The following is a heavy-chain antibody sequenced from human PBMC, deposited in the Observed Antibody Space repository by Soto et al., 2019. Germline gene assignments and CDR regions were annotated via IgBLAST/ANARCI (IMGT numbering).Heavy chain of an antibody. Sequence: QVQLVQSGAEVKKPGSSVKLSCKASGGTLGTHGVSWVRQAPGQGLEWMGGIIPFFGPANYSQKFQGRITITADESTGTAYMELSSLRSDDTAVYYCARVGYFDSDGFPRPYDYWGQGTLVTVSS. J-gene: IGHJ4*02. D-gene: IGHD3-22*01. CDR3: ARVGYFDSDGFPRPYDY. CDR1: GGTLGTHG. CDR2: IIPFFGPA. V-gene: IGHV1-69*01.